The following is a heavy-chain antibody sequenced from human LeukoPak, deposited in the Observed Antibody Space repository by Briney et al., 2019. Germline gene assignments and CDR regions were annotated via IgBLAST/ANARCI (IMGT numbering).Heavy chain of an antibody. D-gene: IGHD6-13*01. CDR3: VRLRVPAAGLTDAFDL. CDR2: IYPSDSDG. Sequence: GESLKISCNTSGYLFSIYWIAWVRQMPGKGLEWMGIIYPSDSDGRYSPSFQGRVTFSADKSINTAYLHWTGLKASDSAMYYCVRLRVPAAGLTDAFDLWGQGTQVIVSS. J-gene: IGHJ3*01. CDR1: GYLFSIYW. V-gene: IGHV5-51*01.